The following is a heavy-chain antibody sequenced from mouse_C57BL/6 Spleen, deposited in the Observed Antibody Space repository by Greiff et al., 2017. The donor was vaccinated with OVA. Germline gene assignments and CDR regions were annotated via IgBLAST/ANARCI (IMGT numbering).Heavy chain of an antibody. V-gene: IGHV1-82*01. CDR1: GYAFRSSW. Sequence: QVQLQQSGPELVKPGASVKISCKASGYAFRSSWMNWVKQRPGKGLEWIGRIYPGDGDTNYNGKFKGKATLTADKSSSTAYMQLSSLTSEDYAVYFCARGYGYDGFAYWGQGTLVTVSA. CDR3: ARGYGYDGFAY. D-gene: IGHD2-2*01. CDR2: IYPGDGDT. J-gene: IGHJ3*01.